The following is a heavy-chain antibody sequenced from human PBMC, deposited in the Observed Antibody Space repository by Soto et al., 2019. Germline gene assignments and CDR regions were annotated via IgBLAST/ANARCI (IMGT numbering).Heavy chain of an antibody. Sequence: EVQLVESGGGLVQPGGSLRLSCAASGFTVSSNYMSWVRQAPGKGLEWVSVIYSGGSTYYADSVKGRFTISRDNSKNTMYLQTNSLRAEDTAVYYCARAGYSYGTGAFDIWGQGTMVTVSS. V-gene: IGHV3-66*01. CDR1: GFTVSSNY. J-gene: IGHJ3*02. D-gene: IGHD5-18*01. CDR2: IYSGGST. CDR3: ARAGYSYGTGAFDI.